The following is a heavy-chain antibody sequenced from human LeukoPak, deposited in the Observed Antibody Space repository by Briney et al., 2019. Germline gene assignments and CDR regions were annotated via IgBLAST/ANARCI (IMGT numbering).Heavy chain of an antibody. J-gene: IGHJ5*02. CDR2: IYTSGST. CDR1: GGSISSYY. CDR3: ARDVTGTPLGDWFDP. Sequence: PSETLSLTCTVSGGSISSYYWSWIRQPAGKGLEWIGRIYTSGSTNYNPSLKSRVTMSVDTSKNQLSLKLSSVTAADTAVYYCARDVTGTPLGDWFDPWGQGTLVTVSS. D-gene: IGHD1-1*01. V-gene: IGHV4-4*07.